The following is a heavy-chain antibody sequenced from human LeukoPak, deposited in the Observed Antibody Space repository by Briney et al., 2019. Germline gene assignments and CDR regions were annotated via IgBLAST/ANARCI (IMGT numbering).Heavy chain of an antibody. CDR1: GYSFTSYW. D-gene: IGHD4-23*01. Sequence: HGESLKISCKGSGYSFTSYWIGWVRQLPGKGLEWMGIIYPGDSDTRYSPSFQGQVTISADKSISTAYLQWSSLKASDTAMYYCARRVVNNRNWYFNLWGRGTLVTVSS. CDR2: IYPGDSDT. J-gene: IGHJ2*01. CDR3: ARRVVNNRNWYFNL. V-gene: IGHV5-51*01.